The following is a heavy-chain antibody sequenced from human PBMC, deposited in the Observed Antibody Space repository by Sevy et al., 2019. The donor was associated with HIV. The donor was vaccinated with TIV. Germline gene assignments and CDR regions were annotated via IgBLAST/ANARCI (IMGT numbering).Heavy chain of an antibody. CDR1: GASITSSAW. V-gene: IGHV4-4*02. CDR2: RYHSGGT. J-gene: IGHJ6*02. D-gene: IGHD6-13*01. CDR3: ARGAIAAAGYSYGMDV. Sequence: SETLSLTCAVSGASITSSAWWTWVRQPPGKGLEWIGKRYHSGGTTHNPSLKSRVTILVDDSKNQFSLHLKSVTAADTAVYYCARGAIAAAGYSYGMDVWGQGTKVTVSS.